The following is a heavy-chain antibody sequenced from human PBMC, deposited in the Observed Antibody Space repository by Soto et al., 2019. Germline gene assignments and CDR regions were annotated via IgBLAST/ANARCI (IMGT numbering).Heavy chain of an antibody. CDR1: GFTFSSYS. Sequence: GGSLRLSCAASGFTFSSYSMNWVRQAPGKGLEWVSYISSSSSTIYYADSVKGRFTISRDNAKNSLYLQMNSLRAEDTAVYYCARDLTRPIAAAGNDAFDIWGQGTMVTVSS. CDR2: ISSSSSTI. J-gene: IGHJ3*02. CDR3: ARDLTRPIAAAGNDAFDI. D-gene: IGHD6-13*01. V-gene: IGHV3-48*01.